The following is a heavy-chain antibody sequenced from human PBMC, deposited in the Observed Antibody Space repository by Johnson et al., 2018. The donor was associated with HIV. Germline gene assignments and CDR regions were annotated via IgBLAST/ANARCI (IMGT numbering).Heavy chain of an antibody. CDR3: ARALEVGATTANEAFDI. Sequence: QVQLVESGGGVVQPGRSLRLSCAASGFTFSSYAMHWVRQAPGKGLEWVAVISYDGSNKYYADSVKGRFTISRDNSKNTLYLQMNSLRAEDTAVYYCARALEVGATTANEAFDIWGRGTVVTVTS. CDR2: ISYDGSNK. J-gene: IGHJ3*02. CDR1: GFTFSSYA. V-gene: IGHV3-30*04. D-gene: IGHD1-26*01.